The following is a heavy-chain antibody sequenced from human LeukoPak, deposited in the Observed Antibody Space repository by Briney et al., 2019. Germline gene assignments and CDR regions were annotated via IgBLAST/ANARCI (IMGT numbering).Heavy chain of an antibody. D-gene: IGHD6-19*01. CDR2: IYYSGST. CDR1: GGSISSHY. CDR3: AGLGIRSGWYYFDY. Sequence: SETLSLTCTVSGGSISSHYWSWIRQPPGKGLEWIGYIYYSGSTNYNPSLKSRVTISVDTSKNQFSLKLSSVTAADTAVYYCAGLGIRSGWYYFDYWGQGTLVTVSS. V-gene: IGHV4-59*11. J-gene: IGHJ4*02.